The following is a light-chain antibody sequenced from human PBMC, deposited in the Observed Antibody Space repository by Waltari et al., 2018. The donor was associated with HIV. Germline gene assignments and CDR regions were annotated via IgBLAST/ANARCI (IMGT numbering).Light chain of an antibody. V-gene: IGLV2-14*01. CDR1: SSYVGGYNY. CDR2: EVS. Sequence: QSALTQPASVSGSPGQSITISCTGTSSYVGGYNYVSWYQQHPVKAPKLMIYEVSNRPSGVSNRLSGSKSGTTASLTIAGLQAEDEADYYCSSYTSSSTLYVFGTGTKVTVL. J-gene: IGLJ1*01. CDR3: SSYTSSSTLYV.